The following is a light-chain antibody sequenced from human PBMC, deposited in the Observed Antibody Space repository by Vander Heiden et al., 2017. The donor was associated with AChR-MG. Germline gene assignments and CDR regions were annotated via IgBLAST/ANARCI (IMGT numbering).Light chain of an antibody. Sequence: AIQMIQFPSSLSPSLGDRITITCRASQEIGHDLGWYHQRPGKAPQVLISAASTLRSGVPSRFSGDGTGTDFTLTITILQPEDFGNYYCRQYRYFPLTFGGRTKLEI. CDR3: RQYRYFPLT. V-gene: IGKV1-6*01. J-gene: IGKJ4*01. CDR2: AAS. CDR1: QEIGHD.